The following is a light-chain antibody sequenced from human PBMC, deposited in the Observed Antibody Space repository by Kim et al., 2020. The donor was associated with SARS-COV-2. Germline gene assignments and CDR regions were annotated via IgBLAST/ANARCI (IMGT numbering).Light chain of an antibody. V-gene: IGKV3-11*01. J-gene: IGKJ5*01. CDR3: QQRGN. CDR2: DAS. CDR1: QGVGTY. Sequence: TLSLSPGERATLPLRARQGVGTYLALYQQKPGQAPRPLIYDASKRATGIPARFRGSGSGTDFTLTIGTLEPEDSAVYYCQQRGNFGQGTRLEIK.